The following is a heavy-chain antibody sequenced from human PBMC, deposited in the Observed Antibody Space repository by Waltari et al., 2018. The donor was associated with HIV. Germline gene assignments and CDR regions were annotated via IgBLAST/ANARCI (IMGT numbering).Heavy chain of an antibody. CDR3: AKEGIAGRPSVPDY. CDR1: GFTFRGYA. J-gene: IGHJ4*02. Sequence: EVQLLESGGGLVQPGGSLRLSGAASGFTFRGYAMSWVRQAPGKGLEWVSVISGSGGSTYYADFVKGRFTISRDNSKNTLYLQMNSLRAEDTAVYYCAKEGIAGRPSVPDYWGQGTLVTVSS. D-gene: IGHD6-6*01. V-gene: IGHV3-23*01. CDR2: ISGSGGST.